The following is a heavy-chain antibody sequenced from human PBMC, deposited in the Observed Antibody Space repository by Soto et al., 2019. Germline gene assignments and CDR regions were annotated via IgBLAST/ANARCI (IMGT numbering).Heavy chain of an antibody. J-gene: IGHJ5*02. CDR3: ARAIRRGYCSSTSCYWLDP. CDR1: GGSISSYY. V-gene: IGHV4-4*07. D-gene: IGHD2-2*01. Sequence: SETLSLTFTVSGGSISSYYWSWIRQPAGKGLEWIGRIYTSGSTNYNPSLKSRVTMSVDTSKNQFSLKLSSVTAADTAVYYCARAIRRGYCSSTSCYWLDPWGQGTLVTVSS. CDR2: IYTSGST.